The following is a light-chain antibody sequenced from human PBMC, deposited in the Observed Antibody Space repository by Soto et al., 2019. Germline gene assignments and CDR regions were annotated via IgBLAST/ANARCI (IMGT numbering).Light chain of an antibody. V-gene: IGKV1-8*01. CDR1: QGISSY. CDR3: QHYNSYSEA. J-gene: IGKJ1*01. CDR2: AAS. Sequence: AIPMTQAPSSLSASTGDRVTITCRASQGISSYLAWYQQKPGKAPKLLIYAASTLQSGVPSRFSGSGSGTEFTLTISSLQPDDFATYYCQHYNSYSEAFGQGTKVDI.